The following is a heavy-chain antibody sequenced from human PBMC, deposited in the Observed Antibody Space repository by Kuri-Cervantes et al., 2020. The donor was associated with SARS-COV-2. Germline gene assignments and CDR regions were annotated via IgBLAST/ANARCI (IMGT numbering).Heavy chain of an antibody. J-gene: IGHJ6*03. CDR3: ARHGWFRGGYSGYDLSDYYYYYMDV. D-gene: IGHD5-12*01. Sequence: SVKVSCKAPETTFPNYDINWVRQAPGQGLEWMGGIIPIFGTANYAQKFQGRVTITADESTSTAYMELSSLRSEDTAVYYCARHGWFRGGYSGYDLSDYYYYYMDVWGKGTTVTVSS. CDR1: ETTFPNYD. CDR2: IIPIFGTA. V-gene: IGHV1-69*13.